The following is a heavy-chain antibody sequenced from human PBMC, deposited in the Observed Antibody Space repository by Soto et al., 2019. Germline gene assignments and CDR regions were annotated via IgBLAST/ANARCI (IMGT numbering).Heavy chain of an antibody. CDR1: GGSISSGDYY. CDR3: ARAIAAAGGMDV. V-gene: IGHV4-30-4*01. CDR2: IYYSGST. Sequence: SETLSLTCXVSGGSISSGDYYWSWIRQPPGKGLEWIGYIYYSGSTYYNPSLKSRVTISVDTSKNQFSLKLSSVTAADTAVYYCARAIAAAGGMDVWGQGTTVTVSS. J-gene: IGHJ6*02. D-gene: IGHD6-13*01.